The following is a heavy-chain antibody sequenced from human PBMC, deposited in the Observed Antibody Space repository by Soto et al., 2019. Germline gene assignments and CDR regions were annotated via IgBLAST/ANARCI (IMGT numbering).Heavy chain of an antibody. CDR2: IYYSGST. CDR3: ARETYDFWSGYFPA. V-gene: IGHV4-61*01. D-gene: IGHD3-3*01. J-gene: IGHJ5*02. CDR1: GGSVSSGSYY. Sequence: ASETLSLTCTVSGGSVSSGSYYWSWIRQPPGKGLEWIGYIYYSGSTNYNPSLKSRVTISVDTSKNQFSLKLSSVTAADTAVYYCARETYDFWSGYFPAWGQGTLVTVSS.